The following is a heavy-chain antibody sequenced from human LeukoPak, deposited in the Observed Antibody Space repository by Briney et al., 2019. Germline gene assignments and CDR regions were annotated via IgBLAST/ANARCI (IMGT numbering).Heavy chain of an antibody. CDR2: IDTNTGNP. CDR3: AQTVAASH. CDR1: GYTFTSYG. D-gene: IGHD6-19*01. Sequence: GASVKVSCKASGYTFTSYGISWVRQARGQGLEWMGWIDTNTGNPTYVQGFTGRFVSSLDASVSTAYLQISGLKAEDTAIYYCAQTVAASHWGQGTLVTVSS. J-gene: IGHJ4*02. V-gene: IGHV7-4-1*02.